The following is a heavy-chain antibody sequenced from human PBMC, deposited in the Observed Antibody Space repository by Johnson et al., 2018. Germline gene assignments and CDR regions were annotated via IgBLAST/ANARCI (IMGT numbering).Heavy chain of an antibody. CDR1: GGSISSSSYY. V-gene: IGHV4-39*07. D-gene: IGHD3-22*01. CDR3: ARAYYYDRTYMDV. J-gene: IGHJ6*03. CDR2: IYYSGST. Sequence: QVQLQESGPGLVKPSETLSLTCTVSGGSISSSSYYWGWIRQPPGKGLEWIGSIYYSGSTYYNPSLKSRVTISVDTSKNQFSLKLHSVTAEDTAVYYCARAYYYDRTYMDVWGKGTTVTVSS.